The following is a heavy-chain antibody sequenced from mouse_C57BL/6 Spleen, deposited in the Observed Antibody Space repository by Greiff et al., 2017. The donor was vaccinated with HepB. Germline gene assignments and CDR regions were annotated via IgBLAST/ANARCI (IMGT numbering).Heavy chain of an antibody. J-gene: IGHJ1*03. CDR2: IYPGDGDT. CDR3: ARGDSTVEYFDV. V-gene: IGHV1-82*01. D-gene: IGHD1-1*01. Sequence: VKLQESGPELVKPGASVKISCKASGYAFSSSWMNWVKQRPGKGLEWIGRIYPGDGDTNYNGKFKGKATLTADKSSSTAYMQLSSLTSEDSAVYFCARGDSTVEYFDVWGTGTTVTVSS. CDR1: GYAFSSSW.